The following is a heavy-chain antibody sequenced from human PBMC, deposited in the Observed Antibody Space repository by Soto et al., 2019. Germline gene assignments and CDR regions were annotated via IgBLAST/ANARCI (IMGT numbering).Heavy chain of an antibody. Sequence: GGSLRLSCAASGFTFSSYTINWVRQAPGKGLEWVSSISSSSGYIYYADSVKGRFTISRDNAKSSLYLQMNSLRAEDTAVYYCARETAAAEYYYYYMDVWGKGTTVTVSS. CDR1: GFTFSSYT. D-gene: IGHD6-25*01. CDR2: ISSSSGYI. V-gene: IGHV3-21*01. CDR3: ARETAAAEYYYYYMDV. J-gene: IGHJ6*03.